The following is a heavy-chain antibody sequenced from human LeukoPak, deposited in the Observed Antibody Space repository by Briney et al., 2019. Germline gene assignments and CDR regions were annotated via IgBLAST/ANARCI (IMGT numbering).Heavy chain of an antibody. CDR2: LSGGGGST. J-gene: IGHJ3*02. CDR1: GFTFSSYV. CDR3: AKDPNGDYIGTFDI. D-gene: IGHD4-17*01. Sequence: GTSLRLSCAASGFTFSSYVMSWVRQAPGKGLEWVSALSGGGGSTYYADSVKGRFNMSRDNSKNTLYLQMNSLRAEDTAIYYCAKDPNGDYIGTFDIWGQGTMVTVSS. V-gene: IGHV3-23*01.